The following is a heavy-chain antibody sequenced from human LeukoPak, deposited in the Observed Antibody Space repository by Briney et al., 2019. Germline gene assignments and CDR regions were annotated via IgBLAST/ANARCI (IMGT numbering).Heavy chain of an antibody. CDR3: AREEFLHEIDSSGYFVY. CDR1: GGSITGYY. D-gene: IGHD3-22*01. Sequence: SKTLSLTCTVSGGSITGYYWNWIRQPAGQGLEWLGRVYSSGVGNYNPSLTSRVTVSVDTSKNQFSLKLTSLTAADTAVYYCAREEFLHEIDSSGYFVYWGQGTLVTVSS. J-gene: IGHJ4*02. V-gene: IGHV4-4*07. CDR2: VYSSGVG.